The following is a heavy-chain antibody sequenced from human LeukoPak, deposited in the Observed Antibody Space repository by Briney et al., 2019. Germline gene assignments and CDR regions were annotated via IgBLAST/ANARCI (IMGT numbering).Heavy chain of an antibody. CDR3: VKAGGSYQGPDDS. Sequence: PGGSLRLSCAGSGFTFSNYGMHWVRQAPGKGLEWVAVISYDGSTKYYADSVKGRFTISRDNSKNTLYLQMNSLRAEDAAVYYCVKAGGSYQGPDDSWGQGTLVTVSS. CDR2: ISYDGSTK. J-gene: IGHJ4*02. V-gene: IGHV3-30*18. CDR1: GFTFSNYG. D-gene: IGHD1-26*01.